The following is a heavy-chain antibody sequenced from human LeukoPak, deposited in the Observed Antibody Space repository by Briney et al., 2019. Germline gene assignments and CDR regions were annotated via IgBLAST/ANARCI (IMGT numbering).Heavy chain of an antibody. CDR1: GGSFSGYY. CDR2: ISHSGST. D-gene: IGHD2-2*01. J-gene: IGHJ5*02. Sequence: NSSETLSLTCAVYGGSFSGYYWSWIRQPPGKGLEWIGEISHSGSTNYNPSLKSRVTISVDTSKNQFSLKLSSVTAADTAVYYCARETVVVPAAMRYNWFDPWGQGTLVTVSS. CDR3: ARETVVVPAAMRYNWFDP. V-gene: IGHV4-34*01.